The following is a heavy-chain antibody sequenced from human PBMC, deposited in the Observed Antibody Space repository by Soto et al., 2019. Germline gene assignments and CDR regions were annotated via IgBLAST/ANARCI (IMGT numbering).Heavy chain of an antibody. Sequence: VQLLQSGAEVKKPGASVKVSCKASGYTFTNYGITWVRQAPGQGLEWMGWTSAYNGNTHYTQRPQGRVTMTTGTSTSTAYKELRGLRSDDTAVYYCARVRQLGDYYYYYMDVWDKGTTVTVSS. CDR2: TSAYNGNT. J-gene: IGHJ6*03. D-gene: IGHD5-18*01. CDR3: ARVRQLGDYYYYYMDV. CDR1: GYTFTNYG. V-gene: IGHV1-18*01.